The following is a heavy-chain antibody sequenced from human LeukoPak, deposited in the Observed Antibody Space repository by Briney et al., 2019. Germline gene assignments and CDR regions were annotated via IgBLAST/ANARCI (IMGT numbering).Heavy chain of an antibody. D-gene: IGHD3-16*01. Sequence: GGSLRLSXAASGFTFSSYAMSWVRQAPGKGLEWVSAISGSGGSTYYADSVKGRFTISRDNSKNTLYLQMNSLRAEDTAVYYCAKGVSVGDRRPHYYYMDVWGKGTTVTVSS. CDR3: AKGVSVGDRRPHYYYMDV. CDR1: GFTFSSYA. V-gene: IGHV3-23*01. J-gene: IGHJ6*03. CDR2: ISGSGGST.